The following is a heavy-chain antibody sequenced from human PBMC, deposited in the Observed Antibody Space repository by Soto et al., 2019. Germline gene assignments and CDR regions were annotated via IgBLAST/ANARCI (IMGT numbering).Heavy chain of an antibody. CDR1: GFSFSDYY. V-gene: IGHV3-11*01. CDR3: AIDRYGDKAFDY. J-gene: IGHJ4*02. CDR2: ISSSGGAI. Sequence: GGSLRLSCAASGFSFSDYYMGWIRQAPRKGLEWASYISSSGGAIYYADSVEGRFTISRDNAKNSLYLQMNSLRAEDTAVYYCAIDRYGDKAFDYWGQGTLVTVSS. D-gene: IGHD4-17*01.